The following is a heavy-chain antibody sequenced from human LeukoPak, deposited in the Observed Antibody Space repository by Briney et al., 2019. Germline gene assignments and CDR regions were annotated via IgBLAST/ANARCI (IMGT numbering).Heavy chain of an antibody. J-gene: IGHJ4*02. Sequence: GGSLRLSCAASGFTFSNAWMSWVRQPPGKGLEWVGRIKSKIDGGTTDYAAPVKGRFTISRDDSKNTLYLQMNSLKTEDTAVYYCTTYLFDSSGYVLSDYWGQGTLVTVSS. CDR3: TTYLFDSSGYVLSDY. CDR2: IKSKIDGGTT. V-gene: IGHV3-15*01. CDR1: GFTFSNAW. D-gene: IGHD3-22*01.